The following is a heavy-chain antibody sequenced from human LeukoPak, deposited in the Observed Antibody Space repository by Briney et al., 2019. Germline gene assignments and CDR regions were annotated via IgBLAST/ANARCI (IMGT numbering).Heavy chain of an antibody. CDR3: ARYPLSYSSNWHYYFDY. D-gene: IGHD6-13*01. J-gene: IGHJ4*02. Sequence: ASVKVSCKASGYTFTSYGVSWVRQAPGQGLEWMGWMSVSNGNTNYAQKLQGRVTMTADTSTSTAYMELRSLRSDDTAVYYCARYPLSYSSNWHYYFDYWGQGTLLTVSS. V-gene: IGHV1-18*01. CDR1: GYTFTSYG. CDR2: MSVSNGNT.